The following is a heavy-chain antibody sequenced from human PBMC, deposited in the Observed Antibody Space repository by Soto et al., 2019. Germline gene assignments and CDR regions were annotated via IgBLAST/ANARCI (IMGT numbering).Heavy chain of an antibody. V-gene: IGHV3-23*01. D-gene: IGHD6-6*01. CDR2: ISGSGGST. Sequence: EVPLLESGGGLVQPGGSLRLSCAASGFTFSSYAMSWVRQAPGKGLEWVSAISGSGGSTYYADSVKGRSTISRDNSKNTLYLQMNSLRAEDTAVYYCAKVGSRWYSSSWGYFDYWGQGTLVTVSS. CDR1: GFTFSSYA. CDR3: AKVGSRWYSSSWGYFDY. J-gene: IGHJ4*02.